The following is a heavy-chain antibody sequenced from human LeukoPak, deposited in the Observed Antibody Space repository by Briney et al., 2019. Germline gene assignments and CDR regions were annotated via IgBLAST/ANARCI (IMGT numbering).Heavy chain of an antibody. D-gene: IGHD3-16*02. J-gene: IGHJ4*02. CDR2: ISGSGGST. V-gene: IGHV3-23*01. CDR1: GFTFSSYW. CDR3: AKLWVMITFGGVIDIEAPGSSGDY. Sequence: GGSLRLSCAASGFTFSSYWMHWVRQAPGKGLEWVSAISGSGGSTYYADSVKGRFTISRDNSKNTLYLQMNSLRAEDMAVYYCAKLWVMITFGGVIDIEAPGSSGDYWGQGTLVTVSS.